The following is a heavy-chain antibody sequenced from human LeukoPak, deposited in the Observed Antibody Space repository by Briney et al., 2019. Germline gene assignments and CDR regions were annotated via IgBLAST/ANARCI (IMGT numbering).Heavy chain of an antibody. CDR2: INPSGGST. Sequence: ASVKVSCRASGYTFTSYYMNWVRQAPGQGLEWMGIINPSGGSTSYAQKFQGRVTMTRDMSTSTVYMELSSLRSEDTAVYYCARGGRDGYSRFDYWGQGTLVTVSS. V-gene: IGHV1-46*01. CDR1: GYTFTSYY. CDR3: ARGGRDGYSRFDY. J-gene: IGHJ4*02. D-gene: IGHD5-24*01.